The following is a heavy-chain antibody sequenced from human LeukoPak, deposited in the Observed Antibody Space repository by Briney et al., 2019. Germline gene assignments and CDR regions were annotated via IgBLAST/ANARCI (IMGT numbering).Heavy chain of an antibody. Sequence: SETLSLTCTVSGGSISSYYWNWIRQPPGKGLEWIGYISYSGSTNYNPSLKSRVTISSDTSKNQFSLKLSSVTAADTAVYYCARFGIVVRPGDYYFDYWGQGTLVTVSS. V-gene: IGHV4-59*08. CDR2: ISYSGST. J-gene: IGHJ4*02. CDR3: ARFGIVVRPGDYYFDY. CDR1: GGSISSYY. D-gene: IGHD6-6*01.